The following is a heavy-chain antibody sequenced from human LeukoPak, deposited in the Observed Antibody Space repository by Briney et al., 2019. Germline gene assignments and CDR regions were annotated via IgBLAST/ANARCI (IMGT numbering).Heavy chain of an antibody. CDR2: ISWDGGST. CDR1: GFTFDDYA. D-gene: IGHD3-10*01. J-gene: IGHJ4*02. Sequence: PGGSLRLSCAASGFTFDDYATHWVRQAPGKGLEWVSLISWDGGSTYYADSVKGRFTISRDNSKNSLYLQMNSLRAEDTALYYCAKDKRGGSGSYYPIDYWGQGTLVTVSS. V-gene: IGHV3-43D*04. CDR3: AKDKRGGSGSYYPIDY.